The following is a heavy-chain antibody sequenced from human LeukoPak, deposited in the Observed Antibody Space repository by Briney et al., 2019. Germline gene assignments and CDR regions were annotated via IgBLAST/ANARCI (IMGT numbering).Heavy chain of an antibody. Sequence: ASVKVSCKASGYTFTSYAMHWVRQAPGQRLEWMGWINAGNGNTKYSQKFQGRVTITRDTSASTAYMELSSLRSEDTAVYYCARVGRPWYQDSFGGSGSELDYWGQGTLVTVSS. CDR1: GYTFTSYA. CDR2: INAGNGNT. V-gene: IGHV1-3*01. CDR3: ARVGRPWYQDSFGGSGSELDY. D-gene: IGHD3-10*01. J-gene: IGHJ4*02.